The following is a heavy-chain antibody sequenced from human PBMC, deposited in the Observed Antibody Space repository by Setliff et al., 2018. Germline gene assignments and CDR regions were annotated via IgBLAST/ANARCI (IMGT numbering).Heavy chain of an antibody. CDR1: GYTFTNYG. CDR3: SRLVRYCTATSCQRLSGGEF. Sequence: ASVKVSCKTSGYTFTNYGITWVRQAPGQGLEWMGWINNYSFKTNYPQKFLGRVTVTTDTSTGTAYMELSSLTFDDTAVYFCSRLVRYCTATSCQRLSGGEFWGQGTLVTVSS. D-gene: IGHD2-2*01. V-gene: IGHV1-18*01. J-gene: IGHJ4*02. CDR2: INNYSFKT.